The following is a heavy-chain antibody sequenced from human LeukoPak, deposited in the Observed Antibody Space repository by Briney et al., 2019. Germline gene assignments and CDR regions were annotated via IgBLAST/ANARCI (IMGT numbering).Heavy chain of an antibody. Sequence: PSETLSLTCTVSGDSISGSSWVWIRQPAGKGLEWIGRLYPSGGTNFNPSLKSRVSMSVDMSKNQFSLSLNSVTAADTAIYYCASGGKLERRGYFDYRGQGTLVTVSS. D-gene: IGHD1-1*01. CDR2: LYPSGGT. CDR3: ASGGKLERRGYFDY. J-gene: IGHJ4*02. V-gene: IGHV4-4*07. CDR1: GDSISGSS.